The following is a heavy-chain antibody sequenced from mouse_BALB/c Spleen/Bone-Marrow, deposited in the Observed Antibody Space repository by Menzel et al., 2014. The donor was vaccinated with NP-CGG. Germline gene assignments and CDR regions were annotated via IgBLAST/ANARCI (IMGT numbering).Heavy chain of an antibody. CDR1: GFAFSNYD. CDR2: ISRGGGST. Sequence: VQLQQSGGGLVKPGGSLKLSCAASGFAFSNYDMSWVRQTPEKRLERVAYISRGGGSTYYPDTVKGRFTISRDNAKNTQYPQMSSLKSEDTAMYYCARHRQLSPANWRQGALVTVAA. D-gene: IGHD4-1*02. V-gene: IGHV5-12-1*01. CDR3: ARHRQLSPAN. J-gene: IGHJ3*01.